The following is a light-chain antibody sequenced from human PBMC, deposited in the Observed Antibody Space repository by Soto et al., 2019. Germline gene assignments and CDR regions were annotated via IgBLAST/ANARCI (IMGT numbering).Light chain of an antibody. V-gene: IGKV2-24*01. J-gene: IGKJ2*01. CDR1: QGLVHSDGNTY. CDR2: EIS. Sequence: DLVMTQTPLSSPVTLGQPASISCRSSQGLVHSDGNTYLSWLRQRPGQPPRLLIYEISNRFSGVPDRFSGSGAGTDFTLKISRVEAEDVGIYYCMQATQFPYTFGQGTKLEIK. CDR3: MQATQFPYT.